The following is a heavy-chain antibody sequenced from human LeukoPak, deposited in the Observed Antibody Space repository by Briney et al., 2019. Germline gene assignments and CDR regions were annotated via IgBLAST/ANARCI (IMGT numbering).Heavy chain of an antibody. CDR1: GGSISDFY. CDR3: ASGSSTWQFDY. CDR2: VSATGST. D-gene: IGHD6-13*01. Sequence: SETLSLTCTVSGGSISDFYWSWIRQPAGKGLEYIGRVSATGSTSFNPSLQSRVTISVDTSKNQFSLKLSSVTAADTAVYYCASGSSTWQFDYWGQGTLVTVSS. J-gene: IGHJ4*02. V-gene: IGHV4-4*07.